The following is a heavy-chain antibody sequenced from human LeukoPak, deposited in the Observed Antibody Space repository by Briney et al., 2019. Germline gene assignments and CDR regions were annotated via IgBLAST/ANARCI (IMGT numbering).Heavy chain of an antibody. J-gene: IGHJ4*02. CDR2: ISYSGST. V-gene: IGHV4-31*03. CDR3: AREVPGGYGYGYFDF. D-gene: IGHD5-18*01. Sequence: SQTLSLTCTVSGGSISSGTYYWTWIRQHPGKGLEWIGFISYSGSTYYNPSLKSRITISVDTSKNQFSLKLSSVTAADTAVYYCAREVPGGYGYGYFDFWGQGTLVTVSS. CDR1: GGSISSGTYY.